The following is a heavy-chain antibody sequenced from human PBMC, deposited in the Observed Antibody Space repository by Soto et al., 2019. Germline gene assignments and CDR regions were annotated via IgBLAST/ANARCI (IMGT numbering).Heavy chain of an antibody. CDR2: ISGGGGST. V-gene: IGHV3-23*01. CDR3: AKGFIVVVTVLRPDDAFDV. J-gene: IGHJ3*01. CDR1: GFTFGNYA. D-gene: IGHD2-21*02. Sequence: DVQLLESGGGLVQPGGSLRLACAASGFTFGNYAINWVRLAPGKGLEWVSGISGGGGSTYYADSVKGRFTIFRDTSKITVFLQMNSLRADDTAVYYCAKGFIVVVTVLRPDDAFDVWGQGTMVTVSS.